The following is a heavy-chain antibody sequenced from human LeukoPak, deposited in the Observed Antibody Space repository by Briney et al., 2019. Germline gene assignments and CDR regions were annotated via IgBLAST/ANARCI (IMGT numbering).Heavy chain of an antibody. J-gene: IGHJ6*03. CDR1: GGSISSYY. V-gene: IGHV4-59*05. D-gene: IGHD3-3*01. CDR2: IYHSGST. CDR3: ARHPPSYYDFWSGYYDITPYYYYYMDV. Sequence: SETLSLTCTVSGGSISSYYWSWIRQPPGKGLEWIGSIYHSGSTYYNPSLKSRVTISVDTSKNQFSLKLSSVTAADTAVYYCARHPPSYYDFWSGYYDITPYYYYYMDVWGKGTTVTVSS.